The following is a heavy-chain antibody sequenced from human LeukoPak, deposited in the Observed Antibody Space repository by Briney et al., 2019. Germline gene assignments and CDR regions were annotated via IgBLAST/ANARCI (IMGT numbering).Heavy chain of an antibody. CDR1: GFTFSSYA. CDR3: AKADPGTGAFDY. V-gene: IGHV3-23*01. Sequence: GGSLRLSCAASGFTFSSYAMDWVRQAPGKGLEWVSAISSSGDTIFYADPVKGRFTVSRDNSKNTLHLQMNNLRVEDTAVYFCAKADPGTGAFDYWGQGSLVTVSS. D-gene: IGHD1-1*01. J-gene: IGHJ4*02. CDR2: ISSSGDTI.